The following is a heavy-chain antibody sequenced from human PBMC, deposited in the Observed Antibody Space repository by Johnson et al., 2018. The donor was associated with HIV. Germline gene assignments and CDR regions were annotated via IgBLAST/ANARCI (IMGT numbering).Heavy chain of an antibody. CDR3: AKGSGGEADAFDI. D-gene: IGHD3-16*01. CDR1: GFTVSSNY. V-gene: IGHV3-9*01. Sequence: VQLVESGGGLVQPGGSLRLSCAASGFTVSSNYMRWVRQAPGKGLEWVSGISWNSGSIGYADSVKGRFTISIDNAKNSLYLQMNSLRAEDTALYYCAKGSGGEADAFDIWGQGTMFTVSS. CDR2: ISWNSGSI. J-gene: IGHJ3*02.